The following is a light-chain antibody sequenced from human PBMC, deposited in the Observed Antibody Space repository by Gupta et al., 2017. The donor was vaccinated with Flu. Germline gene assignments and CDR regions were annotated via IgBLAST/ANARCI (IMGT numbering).Light chain of an antibody. J-gene: IGLJ3*02. CDR2: EVS. V-gene: IGLV2-14*01. Sequence: GRYDYVSRYQQLPGNAPKLMLFEVSGRPAGISDRFSGSRSGNTASLAIYGLLAEDEAFSYCSSYTSVNTVVVFGGGTKLTVL. CDR1: GRYDY. CDR3: SSYTSVNTVVV.